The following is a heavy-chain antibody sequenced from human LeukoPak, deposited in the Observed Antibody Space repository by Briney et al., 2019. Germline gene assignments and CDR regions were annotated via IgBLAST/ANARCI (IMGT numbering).Heavy chain of an antibody. J-gene: IGHJ4*02. D-gene: IGHD6-6*01. CDR3: AKIDSSSDC. CDR2: ISCSTSNT. CDR1: GFNFGSYA. V-gene: IGHV3-23*01. Sequence: GGSLRLSCAASGFNFGSYAMTWVRQPPGRGLEWVSSISCSTSNTFYADSVKGRFTISRDNSKNTLYLQMNSLRAEDTAVYYCAKIDSSSDCWGQGTLVTVSS.